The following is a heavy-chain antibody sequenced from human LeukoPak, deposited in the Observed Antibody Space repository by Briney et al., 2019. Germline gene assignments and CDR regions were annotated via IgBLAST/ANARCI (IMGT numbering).Heavy chain of an antibody. CDR1: GFTVSGNY. Sequence: QPGGSLRLSCAASGFTVSGNYISWVRQAPGKGLEWVSAIYSGGDTYYADSVKGRFTISRDNSKNTLYLQMNSLRVDDTAVYYCEKTYGSQSSPYCFAQWGQGTLVTVSS. CDR2: IYSGGDT. D-gene: IGHD3-10*01. V-gene: IGHV3-66*01. CDR3: EKTYGSQSSPYCFAQ. J-gene: IGHJ4*02.